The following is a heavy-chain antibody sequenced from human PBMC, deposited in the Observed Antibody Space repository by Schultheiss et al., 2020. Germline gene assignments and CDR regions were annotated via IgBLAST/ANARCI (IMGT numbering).Heavy chain of an antibody. CDR3: ARETVTAYYYYYGMDV. CDR1: GGSISSGGYY. CDR2: INHSGST. D-gene: IGHD4-17*01. V-gene: IGHV4-31*03. J-gene: IGHJ6*02. Sequence: SETLSLTCTVSGGSISSGGYYWSWIRQHPGKGLEWIGEINHSGSTNYNPSLKSRVTISVDTSKNQFSLKLSSVTAADTAVYYCARETVTAYYYYYGMDVWGQGARVTGS.